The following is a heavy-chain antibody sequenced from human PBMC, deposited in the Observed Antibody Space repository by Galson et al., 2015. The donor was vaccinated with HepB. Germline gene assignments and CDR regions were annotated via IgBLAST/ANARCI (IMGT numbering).Heavy chain of an antibody. V-gene: IGHV3-48*02. CDR2: ISSSSSTI. D-gene: IGHD2-2*03. CDR1: GFTFSSYS. J-gene: IGHJ3*02. Sequence: SLRLSCAASGFTFSSYSMNWVRQAPGKGLEWVSYISSSSSTIYYADSVKGRFTISRDNAKNSLYLQMNSLRDEDTAVYYCARSSSGYCSSTSCLDAFDIWGQGTMVTVSS. CDR3: ARSSSGYCSSTSCLDAFDI.